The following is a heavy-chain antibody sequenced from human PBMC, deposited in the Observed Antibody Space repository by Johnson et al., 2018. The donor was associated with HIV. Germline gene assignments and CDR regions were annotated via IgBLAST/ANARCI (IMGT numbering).Heavy chain of an antibody. D-gene: IGHD3-22*01. J-gene: IGHJ3*02. CDR1: GFTFSIYG. Sequence: QVQLVESGGGVVQPGGSLRLSCAASGFTFSIYGMHWVRQAPGKGLEWVAFIWYDGSNKYYADSVKGRFTISRDNSKNTLYLQMNSLRAEDTAVYYCAKDRYYDSSGPDAFDIWGQGTMVTVSS. CDR2: IWYDGSNK. V-gene: IGHV3-30*02. CDR3: AKDRYYDSSGPDAFDI.